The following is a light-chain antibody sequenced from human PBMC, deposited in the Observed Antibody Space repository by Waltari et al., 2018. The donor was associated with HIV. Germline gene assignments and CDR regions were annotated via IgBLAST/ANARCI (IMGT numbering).Light chain of an antibody. CDR1: SREVRGYND. J-gene: IGLJ2*01. CDR3: CSCAGSTVV. Sequence: QSALTQPRPVPGSPGQSVTIACTGTSREVRGYNDVSWYQQNPGNAPKLMIYDVSNGPSGVPARFSGCKSGTPAFLTISGLQAEDVADYYCCSCAGSTVVFGGGTKLTVL. V-gene: IGLV2-11*01. CDR2: DVS.